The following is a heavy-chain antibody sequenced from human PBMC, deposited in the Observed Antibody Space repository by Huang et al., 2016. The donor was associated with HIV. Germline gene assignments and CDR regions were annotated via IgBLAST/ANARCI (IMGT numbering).Heavy chain of an antibody. V-gene: IGHV4-34*02. Sequence: QVQLQQWGAGLLKPSETLSLTCALYGGSISGYSWSWIRQSPGKGLAGVAEINYSGNANYNPSLKSRVSISVDTATKNCSLELRSVTAADTAVYFCARGDHSGGWSNWFDPWGQGTLVTVSS. CDR2: INYSGNA. CDR1: GGSISGYS. D-gene: IGHD6-19*01. J-gene: IGHJ5*02. CDR3: ARGDHSGGWSNWFDP.